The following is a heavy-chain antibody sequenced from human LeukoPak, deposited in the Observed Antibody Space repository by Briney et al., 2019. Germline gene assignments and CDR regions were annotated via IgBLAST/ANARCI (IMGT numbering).Heavy chain of an antibody. Sequence: GGSLRLSCAASGFTFSRYWMHWVRQAPGKGLVWVSRINGDGSDTSYADPVKGRFTISRDNAKNMLYLQMNSLRAEDTAVYYCTRRVDATRWYDPWGQGTLVTVSS. CDR2: INGDGSDT. D-gene: IGHD2-15*01. CDR3: TRRVDATRWYDP. CDR1: GFTFSRYW. V-gene: IGHV3-74*01. J-gene: IGHJ5*02.